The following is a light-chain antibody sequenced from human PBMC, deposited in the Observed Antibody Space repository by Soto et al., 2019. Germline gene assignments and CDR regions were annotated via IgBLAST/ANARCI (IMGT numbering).Light chain of an antibody. Sequence: TQSPVTLSVSPGDRASLSCRASQSVSRFLAWYQQTPGQPSRLLIYAASSRVLGVPARFTGSGSGTDFTLTISAVQSEDAAIYYCQQYDHWPPYSFGQGTRLEI. J-gene: IGKJ2*01. CDR2: AAS. V-gene: IGKV3-15*01. CDR1: QSVSRF. CDR3: QQYDHWPPYS.